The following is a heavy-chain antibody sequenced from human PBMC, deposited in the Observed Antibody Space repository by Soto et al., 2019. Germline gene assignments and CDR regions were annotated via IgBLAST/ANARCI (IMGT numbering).Heavy chain of an antibody. CDR3: AKARYYQRYYYYGMDV. J-gene: IGHJ6*02. CDR2: ISYGGGKR. V-gene: IGHV3-30*18. Sequence: QVQLVESGGGVVQPGTSLTLSCEASGFTFTNYGMHWVRQVPGKGLEWVAFISYGGGKRYFADSVRGRFTISRGNFRTTLYLQMNSLRTEDTAVYFCAKARYYQRYYYYGMDVWGQGTTVTVSS. CDR1: GFTFTNYG. D-gene: IGHD2-2*01.